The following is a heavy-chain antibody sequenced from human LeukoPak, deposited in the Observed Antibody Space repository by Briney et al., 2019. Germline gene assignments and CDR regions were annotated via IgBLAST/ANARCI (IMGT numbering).Heavy chain of an antibody. CDR3: AKGGRGSWAGNTGD. CDR1: GDSVSSPSVT. CDR2: TYFRSKWSN. Sequence: SQTLSLTCAISGDSVSSPSVTWDWIRHSPSRGLEWLGRTYFRSKWSNDYAVAVRGRITISSDTSKNQYSLHLNSVTPEDTAVYYCAKGGRGSWAGNTGDWGQGTLVSVSS. D-gene: IGHD3-10*01. J-gene: IGHJ4*02. V-gene: IGHV6-1*01.